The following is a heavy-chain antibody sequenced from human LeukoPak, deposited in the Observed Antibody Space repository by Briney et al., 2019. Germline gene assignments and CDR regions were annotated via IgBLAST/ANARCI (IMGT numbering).Heavy chain of an antibody. CDR3: TRRYYYDSSGYYSFDY. D-gene: IGHD3-22*01. CDR1: GFTFSGSA. V-gene: IGHV3-73*01. CDR2: MRSKANSYAT. J-gene: IGHJ4*02. Sequence: PGGSLRLSCAASGFTFSGSAMHWVRQASGKGLEWVGRMRSKANSYATAYAASVKGRFTISRDDSKNTAYLQMNSLKTEDTAVYYCTRRYYYDSSGYYSFDYWGQGTLVTVSS.